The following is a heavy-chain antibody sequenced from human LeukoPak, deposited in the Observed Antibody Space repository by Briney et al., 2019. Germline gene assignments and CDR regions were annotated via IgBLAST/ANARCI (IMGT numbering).Heavy chain of an antibody. CDR2: ISYDGSNK. D-gene: IGHD5-18*01. V-gene: IGHV3-30*04. CDR1: GFTFSSYA. Sequence: GGSLRLSCAASGFTFSSYAMHWVRQAPGKGLEWVAVISYDGSNKYYADSVKGRFTISRDNSKDTLYVQMNSLRAEDTAVYYCARDHAMTGYSYGRYFDYWGQGTLLTVSS. CDR3: ARDHAMTGYSYGRYFDY. J-gene: IGHJ4*02.